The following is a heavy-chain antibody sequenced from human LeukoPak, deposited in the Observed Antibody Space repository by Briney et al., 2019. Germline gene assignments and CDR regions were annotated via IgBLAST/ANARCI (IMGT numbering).Heavy chain of an antibody. J-gene: IGHJ5*02. Sequence: ASVKVSCKASGYTFTSYGISWVRQAPGQGLEWMGWISAYNGNTNYAQKLQGRVTMTTDTSTSTAYMELRSLSSDDTAVYYCARSLLRYFDWSPFDPWGQGTLVTVSS. CDR3: ARSLLRYFDWSPFDP. V-gene: IGHV1-18*01. D-gene: IGHD3-9*01. CDR1: GYTFTSYG. CDR2: ISAYNGNT.